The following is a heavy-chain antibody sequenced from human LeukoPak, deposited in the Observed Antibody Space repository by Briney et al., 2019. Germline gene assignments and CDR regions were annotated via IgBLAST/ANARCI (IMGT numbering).Heavy chain of an antibody. V-gene: IGHV3-48*01. CDR2: ISSSSSTI. D-gene: IGHD2-2*01. CDR1: GFTFSSYS. CDR3: ARGIVVVPDKENFDC. Sequence: GGSLRLSCAASGFTFSSYSMNWVRQAPGKGLEWVSYISSSSSTIYYADSVKGRFTISRDNAKNSLYLQMNSLRAEDTAVYYCARGIVVVPDKENFDCWGQGTLVTVSS. J-gene: IGHJ4*02.